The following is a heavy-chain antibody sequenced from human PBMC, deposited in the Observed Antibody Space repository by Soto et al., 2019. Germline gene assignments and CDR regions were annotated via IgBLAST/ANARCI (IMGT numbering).Heavy chain of an antibody. CDR2: INHSGST. D-gene: IGHD4-17*01. CDR1: GGSFSGYY. V-gene: IGHV4-34*01. J-gene: IGHJ1*01. Sequence: QVQLQQWGAGLLKPSETLSLTCAVYGGSFSGYYWSWTRQPPGKGLEWIGEINHSGSTNYNPSLKSRVTISVDTSKNQFSLKLSSVTAADTAVYYCASANDYGDYLTAEYFQHWGQGTLVTVSS. CDR3: ASANDYGDYLTAEYFQH.